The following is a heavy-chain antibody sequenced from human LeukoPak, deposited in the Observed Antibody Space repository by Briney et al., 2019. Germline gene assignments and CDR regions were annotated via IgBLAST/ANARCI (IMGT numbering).Heavy chain of an antibody. CDR1: GFTFSTYW. J-gene: IGHJ4*02. V-gene: IGHV3-7*01. D-gene: IGHD3-10*01. Sequence: GGSLRLSCAASGFTFSTYWMSWVRQAPGKGLEWVANIKPDGSEQYYVDSVKGRFTISRDNANNSLYLQMNSLRPEDTAVYYCARAPAMVRYIQFDYWGQGTLVTVSS. CDR2: IKPDGSEQ. CDR3: ARAPAMVRYIQFDY.